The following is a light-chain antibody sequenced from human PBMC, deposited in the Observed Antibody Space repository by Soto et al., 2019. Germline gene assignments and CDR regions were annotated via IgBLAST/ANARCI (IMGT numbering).Light chain of an antibody. Sequence: EIVLTQSPATLSLSPWERATLSCRTSQSISSYLAWYQQKPDQAPSILIYDASNRAPGIPARFSGSESGTDFTLTISSLEPEDFAVYYCHQRSTWPFTFGPGTKVDIK. CDR1: QSISSY. CDR3: HQRSTWPFT. CDR2: DAS. J-gene: IGKJ3*01. V-gene: IGKV3-11*01.